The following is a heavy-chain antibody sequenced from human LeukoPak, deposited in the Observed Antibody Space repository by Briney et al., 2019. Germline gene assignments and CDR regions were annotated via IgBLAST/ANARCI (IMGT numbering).Heavy chain of an antibody. CDR1: GFTFSSYS. CDR2: ISSSSRTI. J-gene: IGHJ3*02. V-gene: IGHV3-48*04. D-gene: IGHD5-24*01. CDR3: APLEMATAFDI. Sequence: PGGSLRLSCAASGFTFSSYSMNWVRQAPGKGLEWVSYISSSSRTIYYADPVKGRFPISRDNAKNSLYLQMNSLTAEDTAVYYCAPLEMATAFDIWGQGTMVTVSS.